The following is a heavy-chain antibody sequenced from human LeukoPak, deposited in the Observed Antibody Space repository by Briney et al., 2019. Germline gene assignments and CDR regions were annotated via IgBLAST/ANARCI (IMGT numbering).Heavy chain of an antibody. V-gene: IGHV3-7*01. CDR2: IKQDGSEK. D-gene: IGHD3-22*01. CDR1: GFTFSIYW. J-gene: IGHJ4*02. Sequence: PGGSLRLSCAASGFTFSIYWMSWVRQAPGKGLEWVANIKQDGSEKYYVDSVKGRFTISRDNAKNSLYLQMNSLRAEDTAVYYCASVPYDSSGYLVTSDYWGQGTLVTVSS. CDR3: ASVPYDSSGYLVTSDY.